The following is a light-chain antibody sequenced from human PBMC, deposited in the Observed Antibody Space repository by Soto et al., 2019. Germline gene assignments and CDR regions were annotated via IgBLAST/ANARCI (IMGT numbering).Light chain of an antibody. V-gene: IGKV3-20*01. CDR2: GAS. CDR1: QSVWGTY. CDR3: QQYGGSPFT. Sequence: IVLTQSPGTLSLSPGERATLSCRASQSVWGTYLAWYQHKPGQAPRLLIYGASNRASGIPDRFSSSGSGTDFTLTISRLEPEDFAVYYCQQYGGSPFTFGPGTKVDIK. J-gene: IGKJ3*01.